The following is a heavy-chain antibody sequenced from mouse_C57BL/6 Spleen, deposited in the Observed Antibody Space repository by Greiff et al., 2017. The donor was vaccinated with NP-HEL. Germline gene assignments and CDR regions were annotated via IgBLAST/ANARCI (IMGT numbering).Heavy chain of an antibody. D-gene: IGHD1-1*02. CDR3: ARNEDGGSVGAMDY. V-gene: IGHV1-39*01. Sequence: EVQLQQSGPELVKPGASVKISCKASGYSFTDYNMNWVKQSNGKSLEWIGVINPNYGTTSYNQKFKGKATLTVDQSSSTAYMQLNSLTSEDSAVYDCARNEDGGSVGAMDYWGQGTSVTVSS. CDR1: GYSFTDYN. J-gene: IGHJ4*01. CDR2: INPNYGTT.